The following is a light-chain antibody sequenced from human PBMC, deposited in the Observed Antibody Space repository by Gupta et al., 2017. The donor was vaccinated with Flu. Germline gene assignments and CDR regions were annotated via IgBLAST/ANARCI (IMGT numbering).Light chain of an antibody. CDR3: MQGSRWPWA. V-gene: IGKV2-30*01. CDR2: QVS. Sequence: VSLGQPASISWRSSEGLVYSDENTHVHWFHLRPGQSPRRLIYQVSHRESGVPDRFSGSGSGTDFTLKISRVEAEDVGVYYCMQGSRWPWAFGQGTKVEIK. CDR1: EGLVYSDENTH. J-gene: IGKJ1*01.